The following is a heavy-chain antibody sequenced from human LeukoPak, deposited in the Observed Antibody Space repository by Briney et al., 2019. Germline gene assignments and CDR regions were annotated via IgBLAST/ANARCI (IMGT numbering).Heavy chain of an antibody. J-gene: IGHJ5*02. CDR3: ARGPDTAMVWFWFDP. V-gene: IGHV4-59*01. Sequence: TETLSLTCSVSGGSISSYYWTWIRQPPGKGLEWIGYIYYSGSTNYNPSLKSPFTISVDTSKNQFSLKLSSVTAADTAVYYWARGPDTAMVWFWFDPWGQGTLVTVSS. CDR2: IYYSGST. D-gene: IGHD5-18*01. CDR1: GGSISSYY.